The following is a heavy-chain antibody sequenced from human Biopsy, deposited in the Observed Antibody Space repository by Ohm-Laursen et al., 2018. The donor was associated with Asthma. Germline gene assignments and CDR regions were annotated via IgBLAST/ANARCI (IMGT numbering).Heavy chain of an antibody. Sequence: GSSVKVSCKASGYTFINYAIHWVRQAPGQRLEWMGWINAGNGNTKYSQKFRGRVTISRDTSASTAYMDLSSLRSEDTAVYYCARTYYDFLTGQVNDAFDMWGQGTMVTVSS. CDR1: GYTFINYA. CDR2: INAGNGNT. J-gene: IGHJ3*02. V-gene: IGHV1-3*01. D-gene: IGHD3-9*01. CDR3: ARTYYDFLTGQVNDAFDM.